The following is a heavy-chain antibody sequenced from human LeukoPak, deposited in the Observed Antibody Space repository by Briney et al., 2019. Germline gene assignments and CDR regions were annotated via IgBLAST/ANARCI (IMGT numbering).Heavy chain of an antibody. J-gene: IGHJ4*02. CDR3: ARAGSGALRD. D-gene: IGHD3-10*01. V-gene: IGHV4-4*07. Sequence: SETLSLTCTVSGYSISSGYYWSWIRQPAGKGLEWIGLIYTSGGTNYNPSLKNRVTMSVDTSKNQFSLKLSSVTAADTAVYYCARAGSGALRDWGQGTLVTVSS. CDR2: IYTSGGT. CDR1: GYSISSGYY.